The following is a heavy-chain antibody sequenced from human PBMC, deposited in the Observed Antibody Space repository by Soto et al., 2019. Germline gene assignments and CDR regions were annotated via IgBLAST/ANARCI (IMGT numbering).Heavy chain of an antibody. V-gene: IGHV3-48*02. D-gene: IGHD6-13*01. CDR2: ISSSSSTI. Sequence: EVQLVESGGGLVQPGGSLRLSCAASGFTFSSYRMNWVRQAPGKGLEWVSYISSSSSTIYYADSVKGLFTISRDNAKNSLYLKMNSLREEYTAVYYCARHQLQYINSWYRPKTDLVYSGQRTLVTDSS. J-gene: IGHJ4*02. CDR3: ARHQLQYINSWYRPKTDLVY. CDR1: GFTFSSYR.